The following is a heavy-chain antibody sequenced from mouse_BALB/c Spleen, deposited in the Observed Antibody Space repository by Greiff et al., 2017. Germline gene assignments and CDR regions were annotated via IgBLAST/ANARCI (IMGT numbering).Heavy chain of an antibody. J-gene: IGHJ4*01. D-gene: IGHD2-1*01. CDR2: ISNGGGST. Sequence: EVMLVESGGGLVQPGGSLKLSCAASGFTFSSYTMSWVRQTPEKRLEWVAYISNGGGSTYYPDTVKGRFTISRDNAKNTLYLQMSSLKSEDTAMYYCVRREGNYGGAMDYWGQGTSVTVSS. CDR3: VRREGNYGGAMDY. V-gene: IGHV5-12-2*01. CDR1: GFTFSSYT.